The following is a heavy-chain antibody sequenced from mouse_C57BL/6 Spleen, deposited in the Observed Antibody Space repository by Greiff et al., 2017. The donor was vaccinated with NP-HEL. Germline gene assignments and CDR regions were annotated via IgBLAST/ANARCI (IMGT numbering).Heavy chain of an antibody. V-gene: IGHV1-80*01. J-gene: IGHJ3*01. Sequence: LVESGAELVKPGASVKISCKASGYAFSSYWMNWVKQRPGKGLEWIGQIYPGDGDTNYNRKFKGKATLTADKSSSTAYMQLSSLTSEDSAVYFCARSPHGYDALFAYWGQGTLVTVSA. CDR2: IYPGDGDT. CDR1: GYAFSSYW. D-gene: IGHD2-2*01. CDR3: ARSPHGYDALFAY.